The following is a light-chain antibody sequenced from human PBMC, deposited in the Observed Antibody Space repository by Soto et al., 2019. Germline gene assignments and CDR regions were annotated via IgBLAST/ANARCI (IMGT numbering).Light chain of an antibody. J-gene: IGKJ3*01. CDR1: QSVSGN. V-gene: IGKV3-15*01. CDR2: AAS. CDR3: QKYNNWLPIT. Sequence: EIVMTQSPATLAVSTGERASLSCRASQSVSGNLSWSQQKPGHAPRLLICAASTRATGIPARFSGSGSGTAFTLTIGSLQSEDFSVYYCQKYNNWLPITFGPGTKVDI.